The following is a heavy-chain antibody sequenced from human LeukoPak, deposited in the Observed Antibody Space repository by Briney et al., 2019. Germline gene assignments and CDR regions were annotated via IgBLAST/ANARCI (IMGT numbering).Heavy chain of an antibody. D-gene: IGHD3-16*02. CDR2: IKSKTDGGTT. CDR1: GFTFSNAW. Sequence: PGGSLRLSCAASGFTFSNAWMSWVRQAPGKGLEWVGRIKSKTDGGTTDYAAPVKGRFTISRDDSKNTLFLQMGSLKTEDTAVYFCTRYRSSTDVADWGQGTLVTVSS. J-gene: IGHJ4*02. V-gene: IGHV3-15*01. CDR3: TRYRSSTDVAD.